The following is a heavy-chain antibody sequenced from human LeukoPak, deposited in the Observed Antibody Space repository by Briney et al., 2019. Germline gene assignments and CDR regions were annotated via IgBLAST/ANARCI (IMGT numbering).Heavy chain of an antibody. CDR2: IFHSGNT. CDR1: GGTITSGAFS. Sequence: SETLSLTCTVSGGTITSGAFSWSWIRQPPGKGLEWIGYIFHSGNTYYNPSLKSRVTISIGRSKNQFSLRLSSVTAADTAVYYCARGKRGYSGYDLMDVWGQGTTVTVSS. V-gene: IGHV4-30-2*01. CDR3: ARGKRGYSGYDLMDV. D-gene: IGHD5-12*01. J-gene: IGHJ6*02.